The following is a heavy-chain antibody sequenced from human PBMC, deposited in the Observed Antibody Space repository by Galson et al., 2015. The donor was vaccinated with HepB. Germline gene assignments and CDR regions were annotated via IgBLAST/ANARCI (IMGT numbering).Heavy chain of an antibody. J-gene: IGHJ4*02. V-gene: IGHV3-15*01. CDR3: TTGYCSSTTCSR. CDR1: GFTFINAW. Sequence: SLRLSCAASGFTFINAWMTWVRQAPGKGLEWVGRIKSNPDGGTTDYAAPVRGRFTISRDDSKNTLYLQMDSLKTEDTAVYYCTTGYCSSTTCSRWGQGTLVTVSS. CDR2: IKSNPDGGTT. D-gene: IGHD2-2*01.